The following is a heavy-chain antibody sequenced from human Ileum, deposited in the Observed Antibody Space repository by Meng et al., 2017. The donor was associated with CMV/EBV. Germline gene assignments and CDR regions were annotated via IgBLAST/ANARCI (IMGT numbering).Heavy chain of an antibody. CDR1: GGSVNSGNYY. D-gene: IGHD1-14*01. CDR3: TSEPPGE. V-gene: IGHV4-61*02. J-gene: IGHJ4*02. Sequence: QVLLQQPGPGLVKPYQTLSLPCVVSGGSVNSGNYYWGWVRQPAGKGLEWIGRIYTNGRAGYNPSLKSRVTISMDTSDNQFSLTLNSVTAADTAVYYCTSEPPGEWGRGTLVTVSS. CDR2: IYTNGRA.